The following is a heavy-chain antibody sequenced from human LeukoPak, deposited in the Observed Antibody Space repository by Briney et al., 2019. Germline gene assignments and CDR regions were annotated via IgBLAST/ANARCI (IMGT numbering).Heavy chain of an antibody. CDR2: VNHSGNT. CDR3: AREGTVSFFDY. D-gene: IGHD1-7*01. V-gene: IGHV4-34*01. Sequence: PSKTLSLTCAVYGGSFSGYYWSWTRQPPGKGLEWIGEVNHSGNTNYNPSLKSRVTISVDTSKNPFSLKLSSVTAADTAAYYCAREGTVSFFDYWGQGTLVTVSS. CDR1: GGSFSGYY. J-gene: IGHJ4*02.